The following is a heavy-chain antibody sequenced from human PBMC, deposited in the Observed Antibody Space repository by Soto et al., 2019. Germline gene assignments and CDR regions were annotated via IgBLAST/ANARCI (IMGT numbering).Heavy chain of an antibody. D-gene: IGHD3-10*01. CDR3: ARVWGGAFDI. Sequence: TLSLTCAVSGGSISSSNWWSWIRQPPGKGLEWIGYIYYSGSTNYNPSLKSRVTISVDTSKNQFSLKLSSVTAADTAVYYCARVWGGAFDIWGQGTMVTVSS. CDR2: IYYSGST. CDR1: GGSISSSNW. J-gene: IGHJ3*02. V-gene: IGHV4-61*01.